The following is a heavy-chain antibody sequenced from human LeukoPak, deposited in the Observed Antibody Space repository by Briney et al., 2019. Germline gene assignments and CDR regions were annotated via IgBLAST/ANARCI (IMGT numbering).Heavy chain of an antibody. V-gene: IGHV3-23*01. D-gene: IGHD2-15*01. J-gene: IGHJ4*02. CDR1: GFTFSSYA. CDR2: ISGSGGST. CDR3: AKDPSFEVGAAKGIDY. Sequence: GGSLRLSCAAAGFTFSSYAMSWVRQAPAKGLEWVSAISGSGGSTYYADSVKGRFTISRDNSKNTLYLQMNSVTAADTAVYYCAKDPSFEVGAAKGIDYRGQGTLVTVSS.